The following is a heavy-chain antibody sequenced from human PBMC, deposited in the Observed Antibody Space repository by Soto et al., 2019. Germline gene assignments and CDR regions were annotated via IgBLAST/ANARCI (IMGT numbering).Heavy chain of an antibody. D-gene: IGHD2-15*01. J-gene: IGHJ4*02. CDR1: NCSISSAIYY. V-gene: IGHV4-39*01. CDR2: IYHSGST. Sequence: SETLSLTCTVSNCSISSAIYYWGWIRQPPGKGLEWIGSIYHSGSTYYNPSLQGRVTISVDTSKNQFSLKLSSVTAADTAVYYCARASKIVVVDYWGQGTLVTVSS. CDR3: ARASKIVVVDY.